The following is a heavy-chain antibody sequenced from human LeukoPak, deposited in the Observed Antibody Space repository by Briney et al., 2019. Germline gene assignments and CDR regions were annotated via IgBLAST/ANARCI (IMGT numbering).Heavy chain of an antibody. D-gene: IGHD3-10*01. V-gene: IGHV4-31*03. CDR2: IYYSGST. CDR3: ARDSEGDFDY. Sequence: PSETLSLTCTVSGGSISSGGYYWSWIRQHPGKGLEWIGYIYYSGSTYYNPSLKSRVTISVDTSKNQFSLKLSSVTAADTAVYYCARDSEGDFDYWGRGTLVTVSS. J-gene: IGHJ4*02. CDR1: GGSISSGGYY.